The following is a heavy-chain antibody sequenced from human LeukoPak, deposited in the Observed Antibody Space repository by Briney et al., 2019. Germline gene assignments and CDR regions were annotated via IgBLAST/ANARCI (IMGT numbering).Heavy chain of an antibody. Sequence: GGSLRLSCAASGFTFSSYGMHWVRQAPGKGLEWVAFIRYDGSNKDYADSVKGRFAISRDNSKNTLYLQMNSLRAEDTAVYYCARDGGSYYGDAFDIWGQGTMVTVSS. CDR3: ARDGGSYYGDAFDI. J-gene: IGHJ3*02. V-gene: IGHV3-30*02. CDR1: GFTFSSYG. D-gene: IGHD1-26*01. CDR2: IRYDGSNK.